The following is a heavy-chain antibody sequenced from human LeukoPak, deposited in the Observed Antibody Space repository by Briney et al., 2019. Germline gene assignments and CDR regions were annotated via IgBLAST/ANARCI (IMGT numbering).Heavy chain of an antibody. CDR2: ITSTSSAT. CDR3: VRAIASYGDSAY. V-gene: IGHV3-48*04. D-gene: IGHD5-18*01. J-gene: IGHJ4*02. Sequence: PGGSLRLSCAASGFKFSSFIMGWVRQAPGKGLEWLSYITSTSSATYYADSLQGRFTISRDNAKNSLYLQINSLRADDTAVYYCVRAIASYGDSAYWGQGTLVTVSS. CDR1: GFKFSSFI.